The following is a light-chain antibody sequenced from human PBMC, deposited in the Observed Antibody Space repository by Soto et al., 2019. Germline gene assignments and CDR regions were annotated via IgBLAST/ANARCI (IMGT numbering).Light chain of an antibody. Sequence: QSALTQPASVSGSPGQSITISCTGTSSDVGGYSYVSWYQQHPGKAPKLMIYDVSNRPSGVSNRFSGSKSGNTASLTISGLQAEDEADYYCSSYTSSSTLLNVFGTGTKVTV. CDR2: DVS. J-gene: IGLJ1*01. CDR3: SSYTSSSTLLNV. V-gene: IGLV2-14*01. CDR1: SSDVGGYSY.